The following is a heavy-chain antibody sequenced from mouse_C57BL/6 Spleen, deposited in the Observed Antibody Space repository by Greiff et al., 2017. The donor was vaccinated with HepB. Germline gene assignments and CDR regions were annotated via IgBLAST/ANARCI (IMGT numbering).Heavy chain of an antibody. CDR1: GYTFTDYN. CDR2: INPNNGGT. V-gene: IGHV1-18*01. Sequence: EVQLQESGPELVKPGASVKIPCKASGYTFTDYNMDWVKQSHGKSLEWIGDINPNNGGTIYNQKFKGKATLTVDKSSSTAYMELRSLTSEDTAVYYCARISFYDYEGAMDYWGQGTSVTVSS. J-gene: IGHJ4*01. CDR3: ARISFYDYEGAMDY. D-gene: IGHD2-4*01.